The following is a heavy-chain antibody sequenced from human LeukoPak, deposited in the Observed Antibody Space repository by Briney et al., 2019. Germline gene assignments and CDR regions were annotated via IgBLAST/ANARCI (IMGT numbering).Heavy chain of an antibody. J-gene: IGHJ5*02. Sequence: ASVKVSCKASGYTFTGYYMHWVRQAPGQGLEWMGWINLNSGGTNYAQKFQGRVTMTRDTSISAAYMELSRLRSDDTAVYYCARGGDFTDNWFGPWGQGTLVIVSS. V-gene: IGHV1-2*02. CDR1: GYTFTGYY. CDR2: INLNSGGT. D-gene: IGHD3-10*01. CDR3: ARGGDFTDNWFGP.